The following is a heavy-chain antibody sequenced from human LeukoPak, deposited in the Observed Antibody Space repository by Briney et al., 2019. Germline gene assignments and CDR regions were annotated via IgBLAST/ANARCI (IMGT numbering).Heavy chain of an antibody. CDR1: GGFFTGYY. D-gene: IGHD6-6*01. J-gene: IGHJ4*02. Sequence: KPSETLSLTCAVYGGFFTGYYWRWIRQPPGKGLEWIGEINHSGSTKYNPPLKSRVTISVDTSTNQFFLRLTSVTAADTAVYYCARWGSSSGFDYWGQGTLVTVSS. CDR3: ARWGSSSGFDY. CDR2: INHSGST. V-gene: IGHV4-34*01.